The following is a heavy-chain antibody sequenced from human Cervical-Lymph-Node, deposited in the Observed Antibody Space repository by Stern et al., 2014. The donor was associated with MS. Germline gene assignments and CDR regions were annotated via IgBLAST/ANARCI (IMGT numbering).Heavy chain of an antibody. V-gene: IGHV1-2*02. J-gene: IGHJ4*02. CDR2: INPNSGAT. D-gene: IGHD1-26*01. Sequence: QVQLVQSGAEVKKPGASVKVTCKTSENTFTGYYIHWVRQAPVQGLEWMGWINPNSGATNYAQRFQDRVSLTSDTSNSLAYMELDRLTSGDTAVYYCARISLGSGIDYWGQGSLVTVSS. CDR1: ENTFTGYY. CDR3: ARISLGSGIDY.